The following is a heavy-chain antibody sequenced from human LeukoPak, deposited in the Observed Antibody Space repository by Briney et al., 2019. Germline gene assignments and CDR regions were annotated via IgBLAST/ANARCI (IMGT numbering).Heavy chain of an antibody. D-gene: IGHD6-6*01. CDR1: GGSISSLY. Sequence: SETLSLTCSVSGGSISSLYWSWILQPPGKGLEWIGYIYYTGSTNYNPSLKSRVTMFVDMSKNQFSLRLSSVTAADTAVYYCARHRAYSSSSPFDYWGQGTLVTVSS. CDR3: ARHRAYSSSSPFDY. CDR2: IYYTGST. V-gene: IGHV4-59*08. J-gene: IGHJ4*02.